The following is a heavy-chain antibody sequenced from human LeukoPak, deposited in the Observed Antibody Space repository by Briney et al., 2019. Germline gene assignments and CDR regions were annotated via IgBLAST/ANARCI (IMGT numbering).Heavy chain of an antibody. V-gene: IGHV4-31*03. Sequence: PSQTLSLTCTVSGGSISSGGYYWSWIRQHPGKGLEWIGYIYYSGSTYYNPSLKSRVTISVDTSKNQFSLKLSSVTAADTAVYYCARHRWREYYFDYWGQGTLVTVSS. CDR1: GGSISSGGYY. CDR2: IYYSGST. J-gene: IGHJ4*02. D-gene: IGHD3-3*01. CDR3: ARHRWREYYFDY.